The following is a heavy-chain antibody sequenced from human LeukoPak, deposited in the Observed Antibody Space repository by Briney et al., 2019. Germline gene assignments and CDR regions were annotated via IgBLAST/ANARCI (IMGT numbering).Heavy chain of an antibody. CDR3: AREGIFGYYYYYYMDV. CDR1: GGTFSSYA. CDR2: IIPIFGTA. D-gene: IGHD2/OR15-2a*01. V-gene: IGHV1-69*13. Sequence: SVKVSCKASGGTFSSYAISWVRQAPGQGLEWMGGIIPIFGTANYAQKFQGRVTITADESTSTAYMELSSLRSEDTAVYYCAREGIFGYYYYYYMDVWGKGTTVTVSS. J-gene: IGHJ6*03.